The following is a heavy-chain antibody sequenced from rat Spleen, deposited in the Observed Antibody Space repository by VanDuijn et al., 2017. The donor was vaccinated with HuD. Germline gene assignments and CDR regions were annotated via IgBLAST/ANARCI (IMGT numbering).Heavy chain of an antibody. V-gene: IGHV2-41*01. CDR3: ARDRTGPFDY. CDR2: IWSSGGT. J-gene: IGHJ2*01. CDR1: GFSLINYN. Sequence: QVQLKESGPGLVQPSQTLSLTCTVAGFSLINYNVHWVRQPPGKGLEWMGIIWSSGGTKYNSALKSRLSISRDTSKSQVFLKMNSLQPEYTGTYYCARDRTGPFDYWGQGVMVTVSS. D-gene: IGHD4-2*01.